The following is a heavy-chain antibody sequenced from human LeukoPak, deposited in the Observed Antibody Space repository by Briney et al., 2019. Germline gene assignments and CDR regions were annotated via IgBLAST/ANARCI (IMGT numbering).Heavy chain of an antibody. J-gene: IGHJ4*02. D-gene: IGHD3-10*01. CDR3: AKDDAWLRFGE. CDR2: ISGSGGST. V-gene: IGHV3-23*01. CDR1: GFTFSNYG. Sequence: GGTLRLSCAASGFTFSNYGMSWVRQAPGKGLEWVSAISGSGGSTYYADSVKGRFTISRDNSKNTLYLEVISLTAEDMAVYYCAKDDAWLRFGEWSQGTLVTVSS.